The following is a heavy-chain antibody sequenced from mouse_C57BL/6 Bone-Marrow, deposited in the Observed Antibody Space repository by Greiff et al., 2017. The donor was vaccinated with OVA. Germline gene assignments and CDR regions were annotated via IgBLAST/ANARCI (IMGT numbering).Heavy chain of an antibody. CDR3: ARDMITTLYYYAMDY. D-gene: IGHD2-4*01. CDR2: IHPNSGST. Sequence: QVQLQQPGAELVKPGASVKLSCKASGYTFTSYWMHWVKQRPGQGLEWIGMIHPNSGSTNYNEKFKSKATLTVDKSSSTAYMQLSSLTSEDSAVYYCARDMITTLYYYAMDYWGQGTSVTVSS. J-gene: IGHJ4*01. V-gene: IGHV1-64*01. CDR1: GYTFTSYW.